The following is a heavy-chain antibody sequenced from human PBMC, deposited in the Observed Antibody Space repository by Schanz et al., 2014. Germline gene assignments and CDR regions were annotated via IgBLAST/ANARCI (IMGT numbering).Heavy chain of an antibody. D-gene: IGHD1-1*01. J-gene: IGHJ4*02. V-gene: IGHV3-30*14. CDR3: MAMGRNTSHYFDH. CDR1: GFTFSSYA. Sequence: QEQLVESGGGAVQPGRSLRLSCAASGFTFSSYAVDWIRQAPGQGLEWVSFISYDGSLKSYLDSVKGRFTISRDNSKNTLYLQMNSLRAEDTAVYYCMAMGRNTSHYFDHWGQGTLVTVSS. CDR2: ISYDGSLK.